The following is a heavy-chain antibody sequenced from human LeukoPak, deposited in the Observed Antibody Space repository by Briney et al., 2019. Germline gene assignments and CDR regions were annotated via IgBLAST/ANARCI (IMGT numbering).Heavy chain of an antibody. Sequence: PSETLSLTCTVSGGSISSGGYYWSWIRQHPGKGLEWIGYIYYSGSTYYNPSLKSRVTISVDTSKNQFSLKLSSVTAADTAVYYCARYRITMVRGVDYWGQGTLVTVSS. D-gene: IGHD3-10*01. CDR3: ARYRITMVRGVDY. CDR2: IYYSGST. CDR1: GGSISSGGYY. V-gene: IGHV4-31*03. J-gene: IGHJ4*02.